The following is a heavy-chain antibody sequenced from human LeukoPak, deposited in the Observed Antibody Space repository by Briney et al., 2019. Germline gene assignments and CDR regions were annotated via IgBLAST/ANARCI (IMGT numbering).Heavy chain of an antibody. CDR3: ARRDISSGWSFDY. CDR2: IHTSGST. J-gene: IGHJ4*02. D-gene: IGHD6-19*01. V-gene: IGHV4-4*07. Sequence: PSETLSLTCTVSGGSISNYHWSWIRQPAWKGLEWIGQIHTSGSTNYNPPLKSRVSMSIDTTQDQVSLTIRSVTAADTAFYYCARRDISSGWSFDYWGQGTLVTVSS. CDR1: GGSISNYH.